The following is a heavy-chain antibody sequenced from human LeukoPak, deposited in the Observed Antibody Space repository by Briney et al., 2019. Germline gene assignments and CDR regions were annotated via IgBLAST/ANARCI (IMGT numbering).Heavy chain of an antibody. CDR3: AINGGGDSGYGNFDY. Sequence: GGSLRLSCAASGFTFSSYSMNWVRQAPGKGLEWVSSISSSSSYIYYADSVKGRFTISRDNAKKSLYLQMNSLRAEDTAVYYCAINGGGDSGYGNFDYWGQGTLVTVSS. V-gene: IGHV3-21*01. CDR2: ISSSSSYI. CDR1: GFTFSSYS. D-gene: IGHD5-12*01. J-gene: IGHJ4*02.